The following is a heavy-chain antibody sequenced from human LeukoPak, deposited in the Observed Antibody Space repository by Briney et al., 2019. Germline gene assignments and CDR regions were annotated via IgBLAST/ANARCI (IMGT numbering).Heavy chain of an antibody. CDR2: IYPGDSDT. V-gene: IGHV5-51*01. Sequence: GESLKISCKGSGYSLTSYWIGWVRQMPGKGLEWMGIIYPGDSDTRYSPSFQGQVTISADKSISTAYLQWSSLKASDTAMYYCARLTDCSSTSCYALYAFDIWGQGTMVTVSS. CDR1: GYSLTSYW. D-gene: IGHD2-2*01. J-gene: IGHJ3*02. CDR3: ARLTDCSSTSCYALYAFDI.